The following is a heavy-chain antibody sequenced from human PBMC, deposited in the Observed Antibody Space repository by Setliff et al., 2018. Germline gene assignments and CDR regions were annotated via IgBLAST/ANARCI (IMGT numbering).Heavy chain of an antibody. J-gene: IGHJ4*02. Sequence: GSLILSCATSGFTFSTHAMHWARQAPGKGLDWVAMIWSDGNTTYYADSVKGRFTVSRDNSKNTLYLQMNSLRVEDTAVYYCVTDPPFSGWSFDSWGQGTLVTVSS. CDR2: IWSDGNTT. V-gene: IGHV3-33*01. D-gene: IGHD6-19*01. CDR3: VTDPPFSGWSFDS. CDR1: GFTFSTHA.